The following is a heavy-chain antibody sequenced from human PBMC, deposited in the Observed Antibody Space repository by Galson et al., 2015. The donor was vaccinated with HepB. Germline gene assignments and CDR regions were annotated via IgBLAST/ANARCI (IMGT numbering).Heavy chain of an antibody. D-gene: IGHD3-22*01. CDR1: GGSLSSSRYY. Sequence: ETLSLTCTVSGGSLSSSRYYWGWIRQPPGKGLEWIGSIYYSGSTYYNPSINSLVIISEATYKNQFSQKLSSVTAADTVVYYCARPTDSSGYYCFDYWGQGTLVTVSS. CDR3: ARPTDSSGYYCFDY. V-gene: IGHV4-39*01. J-gene: IGHJ4*02. CDR2: IYYSGST.